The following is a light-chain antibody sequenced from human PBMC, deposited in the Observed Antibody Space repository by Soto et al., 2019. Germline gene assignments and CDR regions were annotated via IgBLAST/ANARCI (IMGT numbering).Light chain of an antibody. J-gene: IGKJ3*01. Sequence: DIQMTQSPSFVSASVGDRVTIACRASQGISTWVVWYQQKPGAAPKLLIHSSSNLQSGVPSRFSGSGSGTDFTLTISSLPPEDFATYYCQQANSFPLTFGPGTKVDIK. CDR3: QQANSFPLT. CDR1: QGISTW. CDR2: SSS. V-gene: IGKV1-12*01.